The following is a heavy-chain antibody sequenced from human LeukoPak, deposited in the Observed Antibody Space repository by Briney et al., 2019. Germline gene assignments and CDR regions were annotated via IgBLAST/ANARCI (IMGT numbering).Heavy chain of an antibody. J-gene: IGHJ4*02. CDR1: GVTFNRYG. V-gene: IGHV3-23*01. Sequence: PGGSLRLSCVASGVTFNRYGISWVRQAPGKGLEWVSAISGSDDDTYYADSVKGRFTLSRDNSKNTLYLLMNRLRVEDTAVYYCATSRARAARGRFACWAQGTLVTVSS. CDR2: ISGSDDDT. D-gene: IGHD6-6*01. CDR3: ATSRARAARGRFAC.